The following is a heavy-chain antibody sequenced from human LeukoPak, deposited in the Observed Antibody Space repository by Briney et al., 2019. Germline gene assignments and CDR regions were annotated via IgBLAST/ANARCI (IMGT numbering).Heavy chain of an antibody. Sequence: GGSLRLSCAASGFTFSSYAMSWVRQAPGKGLEWVSAISGSGGSTYYADSVKGRFTISRDNSKNTLYLQMNSLRAEDTAVYYCAKDGEGHVGGNSVFFDYWGQGTLVTVSS. V-gene: IGHV3-23*01. CDR2: ISGSGGST. J-gene: IGHJ4*02. CDR1: GFTFSSYA. CDR3: AKDGEGHVGGNSVFFDY. D-gene: IGHD4-23*01.